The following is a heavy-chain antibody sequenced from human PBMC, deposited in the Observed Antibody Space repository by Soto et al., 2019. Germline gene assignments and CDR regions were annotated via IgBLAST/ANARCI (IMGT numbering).Heavy chain of an antibody. J-gene: IGHJ6*02. Sequence: SESLSLTCTVSGGSISSYYGSWIRQPPGKGLERIGYIYYSGSTNYNPSLKSRVTISVDTSKNQFSLKLSSVTAADTAVYYCARKVQLERGNYYYGMDVWGQGTTVTVSS. D-gene: IGHD1-1*01. V-gene: IGHV4-59*01. CDR2: IYYSGST. CDR3: ARKVQLERGNYYYGMDV. CDR1: GGSISSYY.